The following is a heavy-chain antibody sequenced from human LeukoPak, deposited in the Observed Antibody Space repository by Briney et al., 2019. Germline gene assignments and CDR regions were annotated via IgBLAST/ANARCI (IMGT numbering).Heavy chain of an antibody. J-gene: IGHJ4*02. V-gene: IGHV3-49*04. CDR2: IRSKAYGGTT. D-gene: IGHD2-2*01. CDR1: GFTFGDYA. Sequence: GGSLRLSCTASGFTFGDYAMSWVPQAPGKGLEWVGFIRSKAYGGTTEYAASVKGRFTISRDDSKSIAYLQMNSLKTEDTAVYYCTRAEDIVVVPAANQFDYWGQGTLVTVSS. CDR3: TRAEDIVVVPAANQFDY.